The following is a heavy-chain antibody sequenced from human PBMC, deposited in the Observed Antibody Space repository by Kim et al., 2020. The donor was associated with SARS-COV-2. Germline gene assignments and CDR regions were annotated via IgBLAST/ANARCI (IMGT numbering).Heavy chain of an antibody. CDR2: INHSGST. Sequence: SETLSLTCAVYGGSFSDYTWTWIRQPPGKGLEWIGKINHSGSTNPSPSLKSRITISVDTSKSQFSLRLKSMTATDAAVYYCARGRAGVVPSPVLGLGPYYHYYAMDVWGRGTPVAVSS. CDR3: ARGRAGVVPSPVLGLGPYYHYYAMDV. J-gene: IGHJ6*02. D-gene: IGHD2-8*02. CDR1: GGSFSDYT. V-gene: IGHV4-34*01.